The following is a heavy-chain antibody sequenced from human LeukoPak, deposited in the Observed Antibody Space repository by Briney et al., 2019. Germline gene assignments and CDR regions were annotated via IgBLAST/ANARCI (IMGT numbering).Heavy chain of an antibody. V-gene: IGHV4-34*01. D-gene: IGHD2-15*01. Sequence: SETLSLTCAVSGGSLSDYYWAWIRQSPGKGLEWIGEINHSGNTNYNRSLKSRVTISVDTSKNQFSLKLTSVTAADTAVYYCARRQTGDIVVVVAATRGAFDIWGQGTMVTVSS. CDR1: GGSLSDYY. J-gene: IGHJ3*02. CDR3: ARRQTGDIVVVVAATRGAFDI. CDR2: INHSGNT.